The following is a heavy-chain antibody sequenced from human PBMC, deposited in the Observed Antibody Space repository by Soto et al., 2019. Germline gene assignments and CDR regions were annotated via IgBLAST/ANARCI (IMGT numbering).Heavy chain of an antibody. CDR3: AKDRKGGYYDFWSGYSDY. V-gene: IGHV3-30*18. CDR2: ISYDGSNK. J-gene: IGHJ4*02. CDR1: GFTFSSYG. D-gene: IGHD3-3*01. Sequence: QVQLVESGGGVVQPGRSLRLSCAASGFTFSSYGMHWVRQAPGKGLEWVAVISYDGSNKYYADSVKGRFTISRDNSKNKLYLQMNSLRAEDTAVYYCAKDRKGGYYDFWSGYSDYWGQGTLVTVSS.